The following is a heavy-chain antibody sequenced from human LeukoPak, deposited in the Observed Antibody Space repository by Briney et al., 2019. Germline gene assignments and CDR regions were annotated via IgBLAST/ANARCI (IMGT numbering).Heavy chain of an antibody. Sequence: ASVKVSCKASGGTFSSYAISWVRQAPGQGLEWIGRIIPILGIANYAQKFQGRVTITADKSTSTAYMELSSLRSENTAVYYCASTPRGLDAFDIWGQGTMVTVSS. J-gene: IGHJ3*02. D-gene: IGHD3-10*01. CDR2: IIPILGIA. V-gene: IGHV1-69*04. CDR3: ASTPRGLDAFDI. CDR1: GGTFSSYA.